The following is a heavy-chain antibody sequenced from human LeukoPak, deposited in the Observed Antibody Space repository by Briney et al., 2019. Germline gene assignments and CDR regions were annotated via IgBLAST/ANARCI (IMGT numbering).Heavy chain of an antibody. D-gene: IGHD3-9*01. J-gene: IGHJ4*02. CDR1: GGSISSGGYY. Sequence: SETLSLTCTVSGGSISSGGYYWSWIRQHPGKGLEWIGYIYYSGSTYYNPSLKSRITISVDTSKNQFSLKLSSVTAADTAVYYCARVRRYFDWFLIDYWGQGTLVTVSS. CDR3: ARVRRYFDWFLIDY. V-gene: IGHV4-31*03. CDR2: IYYSGST.